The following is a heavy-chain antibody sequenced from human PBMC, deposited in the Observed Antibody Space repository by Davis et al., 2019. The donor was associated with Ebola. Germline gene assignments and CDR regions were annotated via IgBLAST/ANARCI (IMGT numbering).Heavy chain of an antibody. V-gene: IGHV4-39*01. CDR3: ARGGRSIAARRGMDV. J-gene: IGHJ6*02. CDR2: IYYSGST. CDR1: GGSISSSSYY. Sequence: SETLSLTCTVSGGSISSSSYYWGWIRQPPGKGLEWIGSIYYSGSTYYNPSLKSRVTISVDTSKNQFSLKLSSVTAADTAVYYCARGGRSIAARRGMDVWGQGTTVTVSS. D-gene: IGHD6-6*01.